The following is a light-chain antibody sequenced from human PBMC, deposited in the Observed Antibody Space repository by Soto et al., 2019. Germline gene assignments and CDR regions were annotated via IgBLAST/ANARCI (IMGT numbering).Light chain of an antibody. CDR1: QSVSSN. Sequence: EIVMTQSPATLSVSPGERATLSCRASQSVSSNLAWYQQKPGQAPRLLIYGASTRATGIPAGFSGSRCGTALTLTISSLQSEDFAVYCCQQYNNWPQGFGQGTKVEIK. J-gene: IGKJ1*01. CDR2: GAS. V-gene: IGKV3-15*01. CDR3: QQYNNWPQG.